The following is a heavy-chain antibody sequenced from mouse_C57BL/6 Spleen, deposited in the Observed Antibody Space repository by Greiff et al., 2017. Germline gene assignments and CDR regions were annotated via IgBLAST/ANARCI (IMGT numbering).Heavy chain of an antibody. Sequence: VQLQQSGAELVKPGASVKLSCTASGFNIKDYYMHWVKQRTEQGLEWIGRIDPEDGETKYAPKFQGKATITEDTSSNPAYLQRISLTSEDTDVYDCAFYDYDVDFDYWGQGTTLTVSS. D-gene: IGHD1-1*01. V-gene: IGHV14-2*01. CDR3: AFYDYDVDFDY. J-gene: IGHJ2*01. CDR2: IDPEDGET. CDR1: GFNIKDYY.